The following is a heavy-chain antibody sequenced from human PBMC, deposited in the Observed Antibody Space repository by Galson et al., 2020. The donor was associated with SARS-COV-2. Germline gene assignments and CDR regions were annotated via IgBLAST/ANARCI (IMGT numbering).Heavy chain of an antibody. Sequence: TGGSLRLSCAASGFNFSGSAMHWVRQASGKGLEWVGRIRSKAKSYATVYTASVKGRFTISRDDSKNTAYLQMSSLKTEDTAMYYCTPDPVLNFWGQGTLVTVSS. CDR3: TPDPVLNF. V-gene: IGHV3-73*01. CDR1: GFNFSGSA. D-gene: IGHD2-8*01. CDR2: IRSKAKSYAT. J-gene: IGHJ4*02.